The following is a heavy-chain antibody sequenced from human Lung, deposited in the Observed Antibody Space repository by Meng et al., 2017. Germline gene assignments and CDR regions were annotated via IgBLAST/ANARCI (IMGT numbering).Heavy chain of an antibody. J-gene: IGHJ4*02. CDR1: GGSFSDYY. V-gene: IGHV4-34*01. CDR3: ARGPTTMAHDFDY. CDR2: INHSGST. Sequence: QVQLQQWGAGLLKPSETLSLTCVVSGGSFSDYYWSWIRQPPGKGLEWIGEINHSGSTNYNPSLESRATISVDTPQNNLSLKLSSVTAADSAVYYCARGPTTMAHDFDYWGQGTLVTASS. D-gene: IGHD4-11*01.